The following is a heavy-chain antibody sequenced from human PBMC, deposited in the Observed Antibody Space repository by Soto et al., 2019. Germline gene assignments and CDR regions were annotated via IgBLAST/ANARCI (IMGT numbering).Heavy chain of an antibody. J-gene: IGHJ6*02. D-gene: IGHD2-2*01. CDR1: GGTFSSYA. V-gene: IGHV1-69*13. CDR2: IIPIFGTA. Sequence: SVKVSCKASGGTFSSYAISWVRQAPGQGLEWMGGIIPIFGTANYAQKFQGRVTITADESTSTAYMELSSLRSEYTAVYYCARERIVVPAAQIYYYYGMDVWGQGTTVTVSS. CDR3: ARERIVVPAAQIYYYYGMDV.